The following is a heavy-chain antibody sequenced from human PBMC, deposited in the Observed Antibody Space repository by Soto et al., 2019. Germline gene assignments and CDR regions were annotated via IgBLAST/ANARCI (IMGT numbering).Heavy chain of an antibody. J-gene: IGHJ6*02. CDR3: ARGQRYFDWYPDGSLGISYGMDV. D-gene: IGHD3-9*01. V-gene: IGHV1-2*04. CDR1: GYTFPGYY. Sequence: ASVKVSCKASGYTFPGYYMHWVRQAPGQGLEWMGWINPNSGGTNYAQKFQGWVTMTRDTSISTAYMELSRLRSDDTAVYYCARGQRYFDWYPDGSLGISYGMDVWGQGTTVTVSS. CDR2: INPNSGGT.